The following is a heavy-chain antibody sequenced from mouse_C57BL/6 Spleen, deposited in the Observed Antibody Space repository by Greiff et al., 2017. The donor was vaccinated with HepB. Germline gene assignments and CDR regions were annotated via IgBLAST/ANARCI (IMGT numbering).Heavy chain of an antibody. CDR2: IDPETGGT. V-gene: IGHV1-15*01. CDR3: TRNPYYSNYVWFAY. CDR1: GYTFTDYE. D-gene: IGHD2-5*01. J-gene: IGHJ3*01. Sequence: QVQLKESGAELVRPGASVTLSCKASGYTFTDYEMHWVKQTPVHGLEWIGAIDPETGGTAYNQKFKGKAILTADKSSSTAYMELRSLTSEDSAVYYSTRNPYYSNYVWFAYWGQGTLVTVSA.